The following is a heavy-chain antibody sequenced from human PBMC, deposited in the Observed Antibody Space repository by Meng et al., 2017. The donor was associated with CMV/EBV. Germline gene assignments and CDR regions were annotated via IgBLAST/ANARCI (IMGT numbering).Heavy chain of an antibody. D-gene: IGHD2-2*01. V-gene: IGHV3-23*03. CDR3: AKFEYQLLRYYYYYYYGMDV. CDR2: IYSGGSST. J-gene: IGHJ6*02. CDR1: GFTFSSYI. Sequence: GGSLRLSCAASGFTFSSYIMNWVRQAPGKGLEWVSVIYSGGSSTYYADSVKGRFTISRDNSKNTLYLQMNSLRAEDTAVYYCAKFEYQLLRYYYYYYYGMDVWGQGTTVTVSS.